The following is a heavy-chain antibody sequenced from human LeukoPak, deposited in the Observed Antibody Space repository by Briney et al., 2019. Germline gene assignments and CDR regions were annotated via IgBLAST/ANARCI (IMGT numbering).Heavy chain of an antibody. Sequence: SQTLSLTCAISGDSVSSNSAAWNWIRQSPSRGLEWLGRTYYRSKWYNDYAVSVKSRITINPDTSKNQFSLQLNSVTPGDTAVYYCARNYYDSSGYYPAFDYWGQGTLVTVSS. V-gene: IGHV6-1*01. CDR2: TYYRSKWYN. J-gene: IGHJ4*02. D-gene: IGHD3-22*01. CDR3: ARNYYDSSGYYPAFDY. CDR1: GDSVSSNSAA.